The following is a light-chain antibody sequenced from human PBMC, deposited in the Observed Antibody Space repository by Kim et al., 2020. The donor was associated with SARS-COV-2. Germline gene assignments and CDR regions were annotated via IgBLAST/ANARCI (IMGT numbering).Light chain of an antibody. V-gene: IGKV3-15*01. CDR1: QSVSSN. Sequence: VMPQSPATLSVSPGERATLSCRASQSVSSNLAWYQQKPGQAPRLLIYGASTRATGIPARFSGSGSGTEFTLTISSLQSEDFAVYYCQQYNNWPPLTFGGGTKVDIK. J-gene: IGKJ4*01. CDR2: GAS. CDR3: QQYNNWPPLT.